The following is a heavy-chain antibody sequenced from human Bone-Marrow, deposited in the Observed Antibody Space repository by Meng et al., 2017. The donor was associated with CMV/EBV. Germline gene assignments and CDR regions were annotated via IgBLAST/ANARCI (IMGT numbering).Heavy chain of an antibody. D-gene: IGHD2-2*01. CDR3: ARGPCSSTSCYARPGWD. CDR1: FTFSDYY. J-gene: IGHJ4*02. V-gene: IGHV3-11*01. CDR2: ISSSGSTI. Sequence: FTFSDYYMSWIRQAPGKGLEWVSYISSSGSTIYYADSVKGRFTISRDNAKNSLCLQMNSLRAEDTAVYYCARGPCSSTSCYARPGWDWGQGTLVTVSS.